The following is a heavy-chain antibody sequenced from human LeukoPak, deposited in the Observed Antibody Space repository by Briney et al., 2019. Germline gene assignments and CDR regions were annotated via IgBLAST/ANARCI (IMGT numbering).Heavy chain of an antibody. CDR2: IYPGDSDT. CDR3: ARRYCSGGSCQEAFDI. CDR1: GYSFTSYW. D-gene: IGHD2-15*01. V-gene: IGHV5-51*01. J-gene: IGHJ3*02. Sequence: GESLKISCKGSGYSFTSYWIGWVRQMPGKGLEWMGIIYPGDSDTRYSPSFQGQVTISADKSISTAYLQWSSLKASDTAMYYCARRYCSGGSCQEAFDIWGQGTMVTVSS.